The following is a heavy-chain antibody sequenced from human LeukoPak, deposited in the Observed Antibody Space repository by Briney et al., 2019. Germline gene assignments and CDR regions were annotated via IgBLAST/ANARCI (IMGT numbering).Heavy chain of an antibody. CDR2: IGRAGDT. J-gene: IGHJ6*02. Sequence: GGSLRLSCAAAGFTFSAYDMHWVRQAPGKGLEWVSYIGRAGDTYYSGSVKGRFTISREDATNSLFLQLNSLGVGDTAVYYFARDSSGWGLAVWGQGTTVTVSS. CDR3: ARDSSGWGLAV. V-gene: IGHV3-13*04. D-gene: IGHD6-19*01. CDR1: GFTFSAYD.